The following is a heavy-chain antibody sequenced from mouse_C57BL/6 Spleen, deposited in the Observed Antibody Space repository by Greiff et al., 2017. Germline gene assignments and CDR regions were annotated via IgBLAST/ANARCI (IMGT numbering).Heavy chain of an antibody. D-gene: IGHD4-1*01. J-gene: IGHJ3*01. Sequence: QVQLQQSGAELVRPGASVTLSCKASGYTFTDYEMHWVKQTPVHGLEWIGAIEPETGGTAYNQKFKGKSILTADKSSSTAYMERRSLTSEDSAVYSCTRRDNWDWFGYWGQRTLGTVSA. CDR2: IEPETGGT. V-gene: IGHV1-15*01. CDR3: TRRDNWDWFGY. CDR1: GYTFTDYE.